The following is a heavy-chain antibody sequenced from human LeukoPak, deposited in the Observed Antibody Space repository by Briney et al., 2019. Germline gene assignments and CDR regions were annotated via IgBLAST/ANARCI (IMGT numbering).Heavy chain of an antibody. D-gene: IGHD2-15*01. Sequence: PRASLRLSCAAYGFNFSCFAMHWVRQAPGRGLEWVKFMSYDGSKQNYPKTVRGRFTISRDNSKAPLYLQMNSLRPDDPAVYYGVRPHSSGGIFDYACGYWGQGSLVTVSS. CDR1: GFNFSCFA. V-gene: IGHV3-30*04. CDR3: VRPHSSGGIFDYACGY. CDR2: MSYDGSKQ. J-gene: IGHJ4*02.